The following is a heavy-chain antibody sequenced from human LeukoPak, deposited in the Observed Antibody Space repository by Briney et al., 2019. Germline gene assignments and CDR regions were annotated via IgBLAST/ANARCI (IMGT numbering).Heavy chain of an antibody. J-gene: IGHJ4*02. V-gene: IGHV4-59*01. CDR3: ATTPSYSRPYYFDY. Sequence: PSETLSLTCTVSGGSISNSYWSWIRQPPEKGLEWIGYIFYSGSTHYSPSLKSRVTISVDTSKNQFSLKLSSVTAADTAVYYCATTPSYSRPYYFDYWGQGTLVTVSS. CDR1: GGSISNSY. D-gene: IGHD2-15*01. CDR2: IFYSGST.